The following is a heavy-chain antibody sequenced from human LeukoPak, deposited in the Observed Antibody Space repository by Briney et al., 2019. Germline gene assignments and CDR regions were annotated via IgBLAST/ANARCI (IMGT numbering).Heavy chain of an antibody. Sequence: GGSLRLSCAASGFTFSSYSMNWVRQAPGKGLEWVSSISSSSSCIYYADSVKGRFTISRDNAKNSLYLQMNSLRAEDTAVYYCAREKIAVAGNDYWGQGTLVTVSS. CDR3: AREKIAVAGNDY. CDR1: GFTFSSYS. D-gene: IGHD6-19*01. J-gene: IGHJ4*02. V-gene: IGHV3-21*01. CDR2: ISSSSSCI.